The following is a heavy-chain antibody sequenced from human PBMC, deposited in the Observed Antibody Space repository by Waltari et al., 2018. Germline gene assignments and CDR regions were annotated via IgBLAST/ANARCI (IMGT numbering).Heavy chain of an antibody. Sequence: QVQLVQSGAEVKKPGSSVKVSCKASGGTFSSYAISWVRQAPGQGLEWMGGIIPIFGTANYAQKFQGRVTITADKSTSTAYMELSSLRSEDTAVYYCAREEFVGARRYYGMDVWGQGTTVTVSS. CDR1: GGTFSSYA. J-gene: IGHJ6*02. D-gene: IGHD3-16*01. CDR3: AREEFVGARRYYGMDV. CDR2: IIPIFGTA. V-gene: IGHV1-69*13.